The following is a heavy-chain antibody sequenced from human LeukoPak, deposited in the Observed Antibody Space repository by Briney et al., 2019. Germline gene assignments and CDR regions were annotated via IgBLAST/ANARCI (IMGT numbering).Heavy chain of an antibody. CDR1: GFTFSSYS. V-gene: IGHV3-21*01. CDR3: ARDFSGYRRAGDY. CDR2: ISSSSSYI. D-gene: IGHD5-18*01. J-gene: IGHJ4*02. Sequence: PGGSLRLSCAASGFTFSSYSMNWVRQAPGKGLEWVSSISSSSSYIYYADSVKGRFTISRDNAKNSLYLQMNSLRAEDTAVYYCARDFSGYRRAGDYWGQGTLVTVSS.